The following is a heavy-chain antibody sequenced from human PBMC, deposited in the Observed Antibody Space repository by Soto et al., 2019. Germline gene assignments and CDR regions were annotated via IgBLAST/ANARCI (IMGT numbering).Heavy chain of an antibody. V-gene: IGHV1-3*01. CDR1: GYTFTSYA. CDR2: INAGNGNT. Sequence: ASVKVSCKASGYTFTSYAMHWVRQAPGQRLEWMGWINAGNGNTTYSQKFQGRVTITRDTSASTAYMKLSSLRSEDTSVYYCAGDRALYSGSCDGAFDIWGQGTMVTVSS. D-gene: IGHD1-26*01. CDR3: AGDRALYSGSCDGAFDI. J-gene: IGHJ3*02.